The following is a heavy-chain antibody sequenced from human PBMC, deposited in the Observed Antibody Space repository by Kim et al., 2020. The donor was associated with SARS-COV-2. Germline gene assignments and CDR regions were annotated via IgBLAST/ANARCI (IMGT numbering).Heavy chain of an antibody. D-gene: IGHD6-13*01. J-gene: IGHJ6*02. Sequence: SQTLSLTCAISGDSVSSNSAPWNWIRQSPSRGLEWLGRTYYRSKWYNDYAVSVKSRITINPDTSKNQFSLQLNSVTPEDTAVYYCAREVGIAAAGTFYYYYGMDVWGPGTTVTVSS. CDR1: GDSVSSNSAP. V-gene: IGHV6-1*01. CDR3: AREVGIAAAGTFYYYYGMDV. CDR2: TYYRSKWYN.